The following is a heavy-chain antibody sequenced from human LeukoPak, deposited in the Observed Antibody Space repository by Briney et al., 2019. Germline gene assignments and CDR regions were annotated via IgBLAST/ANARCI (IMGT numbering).Heavy chain of an antibody. J-gene: IGHJ4*02. CDR3: ARLYSGYDRFDY. D-gene: IGHD5-12*01. Sequence: SETLSLTCTVSGGSISSSSYYWGWIRQPPGKGLEWIGSIYYSGSTYYNPSLKSRVTTSVDTSKNQFSLKLSSVTAADTAVYYCARLYSGYDRFDYWGQGTLVTVSS. CDR1: GGSISSSSYY. CDR2: IYYSGST. V-gene: IGHV4-39*01.